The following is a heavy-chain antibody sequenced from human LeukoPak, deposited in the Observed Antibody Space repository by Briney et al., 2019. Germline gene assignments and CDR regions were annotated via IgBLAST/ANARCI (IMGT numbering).Heavy chain of an antibody. D-gene: IGHD6-13*01. CDR3: ARIRYSSRDVDY. V-gene: IGHV2-70*11. Sequence: SGPTLVNPTQTLTLTCTFSGFSLSTSGMCVSWIRQPPGKALEWLARIDWDDDKYYSTSLKTRLTISKDTSTNQVVLTMTNMDPVDTATYYCARIRYSSRDVDYWGQGTLVTVSS. J-gene: IGHJ4*02. CDR1: GFSLSTSGMC. CDR2: IDWDDDK.